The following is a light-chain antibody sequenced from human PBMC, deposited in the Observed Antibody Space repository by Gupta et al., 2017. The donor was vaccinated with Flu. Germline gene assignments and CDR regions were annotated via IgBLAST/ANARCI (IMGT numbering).Light chain of an antibody. CDR1: QSVFYGSNNKNY. J-gene: IGKJ5*01. V-gene: IGKV4-1*01. CDR2: WAS. Sequence: DIVMSQSPDSLAVSLGERATITCKSSQSVFYGSNNKNYLAWYQQKPGQPPRLLIYWASTRESGVPDRFSGSGSGTDFTLTISSLQAEDVAVYYCQQYYSTRTVTFGQGTRLEIK. CDR3: QQYYSTRTVT.